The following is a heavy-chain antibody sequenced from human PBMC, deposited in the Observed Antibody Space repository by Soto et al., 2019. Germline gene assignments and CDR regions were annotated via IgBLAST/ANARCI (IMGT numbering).Heavy chain of an antibody. J-gene: IGHJ4*02. V-gene: IGHV4-31*03. CDR1: GGSISSGGYY. CDR2: IYYSGST. CDR3: ATEGRYGGNSDYFDS. D-gene: IGHD4-17*01. Sequence: QVQLQESGPGLVKPSQTLSLTCTVSGGSISSGGYYWSWIRQHPGKGLEWIGYIYYSGSTYYNPSLKRRVTISVDTSKNQFSLKLSSVTAADTAVYYCATEGRYGGNSDYFDSWGQGTLVTVSS.